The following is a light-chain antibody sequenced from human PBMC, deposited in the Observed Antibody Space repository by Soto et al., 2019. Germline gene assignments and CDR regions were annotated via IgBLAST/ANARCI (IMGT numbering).Light chain of an antibody. J-gene: IGKJ1*01. Sequence: EIVMTQSPATLSVSPGERATLSCRASQSVSSNLSWYQQKPGQAPRRLIYGASTRTTGIPARFSGSGSGTEFTLTISSLQSEDFAVYYCQQYNNWPPWTFGQGTRWIS. CDR1: QSVSSN. CDR2: GAS. CDR3: QQYNNWPPWT. V-gene: IGKV3-15*01.